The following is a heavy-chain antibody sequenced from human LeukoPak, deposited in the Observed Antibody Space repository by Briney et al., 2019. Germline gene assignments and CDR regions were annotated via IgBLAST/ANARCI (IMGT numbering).Heavy chain of an antibody. D-gene: IGHD1-14*01. CDR1: GGTFSSYA. CDR3: ATGKGARDF. Sequence: GASVKVSCKASGGTFSSYAISWVRQAPGQGLEWMGRIIPILGIANYAQKFQGRVTITADKSTSTAYMELNSLKTEDTAVYYCATGKGARDFWGQGTLVTVSS. V-gene: IGHV1-69*04. CDR2: IIPILGIA. J-gene: IGHJ4*02.